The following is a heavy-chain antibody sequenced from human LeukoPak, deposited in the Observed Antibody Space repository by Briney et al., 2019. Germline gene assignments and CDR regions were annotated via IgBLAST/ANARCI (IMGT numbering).Heavy chain of an antibody. J-gene: IGHJ4*02. V-gene: IGHV1-18*01. CDR2: ISAYNGNT. CDR3: ARFSFFLEWLLPDY. D-gene: IGHD3-3*01. CDR1: GYTFTSYG. Sequence: ASVKVSCKASGYTFTSYGISWVRQAPGQGLEWMGWISAYNGNTNYAQKFQGRVTITRDTSASTAYMELSSLRSEDTAVYYCARFSFFLEWLLPDYWGQGTLVTVSS.